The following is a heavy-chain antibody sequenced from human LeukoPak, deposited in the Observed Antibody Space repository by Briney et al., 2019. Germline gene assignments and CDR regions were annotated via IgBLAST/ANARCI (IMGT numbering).Heavy chain of an antibody. CDR1: AFTFSTYA. V-gene: IGHV3-30*04. CDR2: ISYDGTNK. Sequence: GGSLRLSCAASAFTFSTYAMHWVRQAPGKGLEWAALISYDGTNKYYADSVKGRFTISRDNSKNTLYLQMNSLRAEDTAVYYCARDSEPLATLYYFDYWGQGTLVTVSS. CDR3: ARDSEPLATLYYFDY. J-gene: IGHJ4*02. D-gene: IGHD1-14*01.